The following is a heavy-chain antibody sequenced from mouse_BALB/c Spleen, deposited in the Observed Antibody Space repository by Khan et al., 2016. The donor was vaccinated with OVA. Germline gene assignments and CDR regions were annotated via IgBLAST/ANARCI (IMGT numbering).Heavy chain of an antibody. CDR1: GYTFTNYW. CDR2: TYPGGGYT. D-gene: IGHD3-2*02. J-gene: IGHJ2*01. CDR3: ARRGAAQATWDYFDY. V-gene: IGHV1-63*02. Sequence: VQLVESGAELVRPGTSVKMSCKAAGYTFTNYWIGWVKQRPGHGLEWIGDTYPGGGYTNYNEKFKGKATLTADTSSSTAYMQLSGLKSEDSAIYSVARRGAAQATWDYFDYWGQGTTLPVSS.